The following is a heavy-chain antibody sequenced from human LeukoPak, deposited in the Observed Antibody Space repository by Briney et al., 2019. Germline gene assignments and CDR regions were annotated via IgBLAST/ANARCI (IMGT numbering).Heavy chain of an antibody. CDR1: GGSVSGSY. J-gene: IGHJ6*02. D-gene: IGHD5-18*01. Sequence: SETLSLTCTVSGGSVSGSYWGWIRQPPGKGLEWIGSIYYSGSTYYNPSLKSRVTLSVDTSKNQFSLKLSSVTAADTAVYYCARHDHGYSYGSGGEYYYGMDVWGQGTTVTVSS. CDR2: IYYSGST. V-gene: IGHV4-59*05. CDR3: ARHDHGYSYGSGGEYYYGMDV.